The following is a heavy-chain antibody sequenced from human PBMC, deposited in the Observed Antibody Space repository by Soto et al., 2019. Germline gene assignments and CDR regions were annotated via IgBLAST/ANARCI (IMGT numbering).Heavy chain of an antibody. Sequence: ASLQVFCKSSGYTFTPYYIHWVRQAPGQGLEWMGIISPSGGSTNYAQSFQGRGSMTSDTSTSTIYMELSSLTTDDTAVYYCARVIVPTTVTTSNWFDPWGQGTLVTVSS. V-gene: IGHV1-46*01. J-gene: IGHJ5*02. CDR2: ISPSGGST. CDR3: ARVIVPTTVTTSNWFDP. D-gene: IGHD4-17*01. CDR1: GYTFTPYY.